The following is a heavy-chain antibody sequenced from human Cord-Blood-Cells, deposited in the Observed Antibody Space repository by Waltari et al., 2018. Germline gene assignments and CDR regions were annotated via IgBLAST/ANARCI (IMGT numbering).Heavy chain of an antibody. Sequence: QVQLQQWGAGLLKPSETLSLTCAVYGGSFSGYYWSWIRQPPGKGLEWIGEINHSVSTNYNPALKSRVTIAVDTSKNQFSLKLSSVTAADTAVYYCARLEKGGSGRLIDYWGQGTLVTVSS. CDR1: GGSFSGYY. D-gene: IGHD3-10*01. CDR2: INHSVST. V-gene: IGHV4-34*01. J-gene: IGHJ4*02. CDR3: ARLEKGGSGRLIDY.